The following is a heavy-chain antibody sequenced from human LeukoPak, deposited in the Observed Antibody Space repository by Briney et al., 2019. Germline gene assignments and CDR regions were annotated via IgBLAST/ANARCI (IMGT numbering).Heavy chain of an antibody. D-gene: IGHD3-22*01. CDR1: GFTFSSYS. CDR2: ISSSSSYI. CDR3: ARDTGYDSSGYPYYFDN. J-gene: IGHJ4*02. V-gene: IGHV3-21*01. Sequence: GGSLRLSCAASGFTFSSYSMTWVRQAPGKGLEWVSSISSSSSYIYYADSVKGRFTISRDNAKNSLYLQMNSLRAEDTAVYYCARDTGYDSSGYPYYFDNWGQGTPVTVSS.